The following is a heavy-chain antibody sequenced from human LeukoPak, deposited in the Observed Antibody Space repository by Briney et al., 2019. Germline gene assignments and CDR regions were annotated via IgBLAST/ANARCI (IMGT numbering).Heavy chain of an antibody. CDR3: ARDLTDSSGWYRFDY. D-gene: IGHD6-19*01. CDR2: ISSSSSYI. Sequence: GGSLRLSCAASGFTFSSYSMNWVRQAPGKGLEWVSSISSSSSYIYYADSVKGRFTISRDNSKNTLYLQMNSLRAEDTAVYYCARDLTDSSGWYRFDYWGQGTLVTVSS. J-gene: IGHJ4*02. CDR1: GFTFSSYS. V-gene: IGHV3-21*01.